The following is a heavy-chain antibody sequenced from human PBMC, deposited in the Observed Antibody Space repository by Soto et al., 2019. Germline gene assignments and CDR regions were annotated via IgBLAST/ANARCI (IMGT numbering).Heavy chain of an antibody. CDR1: GGTFSSYA. CDR2: IIPIFGTA. Sequence: HVQLVQSGAEVKKPGSSVKVSCKASGGTFSSYAISWVRQAPGQGLEWMGGIIPIFGTANYAQKFQGRVTITADESTSTAYMELSSLRSEDTAVYHCARGYCSGGSFYSSGFHYYGMDVWGQGTTVTVSS. D-gene: IGHD2-15*01. J-gene: IGHJ6*02. CDR3: ARGYCSGGSFYSSGFHYYGMDV. V-gene: IGHV1-69*01.